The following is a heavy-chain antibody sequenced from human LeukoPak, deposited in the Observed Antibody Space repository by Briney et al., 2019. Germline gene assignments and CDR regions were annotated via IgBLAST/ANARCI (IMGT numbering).Heavy chain of an antibody. J-gene: IGHJ4*02. CDR2: FDSEDGET. CDR3: ATDLPYYYDSSGYYSNY. Sequence: ASVKVSCKVSGYTLTELSMHWVRQAPGKGLEWMGGFDSEDGETIYAQKFQGRVTMTEDTSTDTAYMELSSLRSEDTAVYYCATDLPYYYDSSGYYSNYWGQGTLVTVSS. D-gene: IGHD3-22*01. CDR1: GYTLTELS. V-gene: IGHV1-24*01.